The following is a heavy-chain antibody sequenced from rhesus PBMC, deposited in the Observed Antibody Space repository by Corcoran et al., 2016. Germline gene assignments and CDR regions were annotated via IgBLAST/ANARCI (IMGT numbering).Heavy chain of an antibody. CDR1: GGSISRYYS. CDR2: IDGNSAST. J-gene: IGHJ4*01. Sequence: QVKLQQWGEGLVKPSETLSLTCAVYGGSISRYYSWTWIRPSPGKGLEWIGNIDGNSASTNYNPSRKNRVTISKDTSKNQFSLKLSSVTAADTAVYYCARGGAGRFDYWGQGVLVTVSS. V-gene: IGHV4-73*01. D-gene: IGHD6-13*01. CDR3: ARGGAGRFDY.